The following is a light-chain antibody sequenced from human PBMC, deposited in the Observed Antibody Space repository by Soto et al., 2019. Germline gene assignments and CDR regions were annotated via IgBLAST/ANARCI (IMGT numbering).Light chain of an antibody. Sequence: QSVLTQPASVSGSPGQSITISCTGTSSDVGGYNYVSWYQQHPGKAPKLMIYDVSNRPSGVYNRFSGSKSGNTASLTISGLQAEDEADYYCSSYTSSSTLNVVFGGGTQVTVL. CDR2: DVS. V-gene: IGLV2-14*01. CDR3: SSYTSSSTLNVV. J-gene: IGLJ2*01. CDR1: SSDVGGYNY.